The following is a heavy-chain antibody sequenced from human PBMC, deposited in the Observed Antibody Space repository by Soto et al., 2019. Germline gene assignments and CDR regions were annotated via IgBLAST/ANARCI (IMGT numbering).Heavy chain of an antibody. CDR3: ARHLTYCSAGSCYSDFPYYGMDV. Sequence: SETLSLTCNVSGDSISGYHWSLIRQTPGKGLEWIGYIYYTGSTNYNPSLKSRVTISVDTSKNQFSLKLSSVTAADTAVYYCARHLTYCSAGSCYSDFPYYGMDVWGQGTTVTVSS. D-gene: IGHD2-15*01. CDR2: IYYTGST. V-gene: IGHV4-59*08. CDR1: GDSISGYH. J-gene: IGHJ6*02.